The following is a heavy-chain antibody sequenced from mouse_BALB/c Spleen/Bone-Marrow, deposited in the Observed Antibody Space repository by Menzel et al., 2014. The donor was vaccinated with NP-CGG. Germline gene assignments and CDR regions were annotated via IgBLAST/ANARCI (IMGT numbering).Heavy chain of an antibody. CDR3: ARYYYGSSLFDY. J-gene: IGHJ2*01. D-gene: IGHD1-1*01. Sequence: VQLKQSGAELVKPGASVKLSCTASGFNIKDTHMHWVKQRPEQGLEWIGRIDPANGNTKYDPKFQGKATITADTSSNTAYLQLSSLTSEDTAVYYCARYYYGSSLFDYWGQGTTLTVSS. CDR2: IDPANGNT. V-gene: IGHV14-3*02. CDR1: GFNIKDTH.